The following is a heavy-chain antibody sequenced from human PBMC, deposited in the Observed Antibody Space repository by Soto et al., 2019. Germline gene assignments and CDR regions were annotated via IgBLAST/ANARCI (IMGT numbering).Heavy chain of an antibody. J-gene: IGHJ3*02. CDR3: VRVNVPGREKAGLDI. CDR1: GFTFSSYS. V-gene: IGHV3-30-3*01. Sequence: QVQLVESGGGVVQPGRSLRLSCGASGFTFSSYSLHWVRQAPGKGLEWVAVMSYDGTSKYYTDSLKGRFTVSRDNSKNPLYLQMDSLTAEDTAIYYCVRVNVPGREKAGLDIWGQGTMVAVSS. CDR2: MSYDGTSK. D-gene: IGHD2-2*01.